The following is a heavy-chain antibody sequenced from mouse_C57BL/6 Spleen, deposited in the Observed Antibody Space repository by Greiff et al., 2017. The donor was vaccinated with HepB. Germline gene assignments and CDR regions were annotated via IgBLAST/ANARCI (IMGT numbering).Heavy chain of an antibody. D-gene: IGHD2-3*01. CDR3: ARWLLQGGAMDY. CDR1: GYTFTDYN. CDR2: INPNNGGT. Sequence: EVMLVESGPELVKPGASVKIPCKASGYTFTDYNMDWVKQSNGKSLEWIGDINPNNGGTIYNQKFKGKATLTVDESSSTAYMELRSLTSEDTAVYYCARWLLQGGAMDYWGQGTSVTVSS. J-gene: IGHJ4*01. V-gene: IGHV1-18*01.